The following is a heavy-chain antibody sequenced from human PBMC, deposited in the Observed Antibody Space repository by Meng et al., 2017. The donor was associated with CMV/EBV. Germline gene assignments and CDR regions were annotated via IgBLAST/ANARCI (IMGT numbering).Heavy chain of an antibody. V-gene: IGHV3-21*04. J-gene: IGHJ6*02. Sequence: GESLKISCAASGFTFSSYSMNWVRQAPGKGLEWVSSISSSSSYIYYADSVKGRFTISRDNAKNSLYLQMNSLRADDTAVYYCARSHSSSYYYYYYGMDVWGQGTTVTVSS. D-gene: IGHD6-6*01. CDR2: ISSSSSYI. CDR1: GFTFSSYS. CDR3: ARSHSSSYYYYYYGMDV.